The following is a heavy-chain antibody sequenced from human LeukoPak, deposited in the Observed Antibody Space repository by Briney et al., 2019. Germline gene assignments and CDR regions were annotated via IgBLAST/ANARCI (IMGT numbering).Heavy chain of an antibody. D-gene: IGHD1-14*01. CDR1: GFSFNSYA. Sequence: GGSLRLSWSASGFSFNSYAIHWVRQDPGKGLEWVAVISYAGDSKYYADSLKGRFTISRDNSKNTLYLQMDTLRPEDTALYYCAKDPGSIRNHFDSWGQGTLVTVSS. CDR2: ISYAGDSK. V-gene: IGHV3-30*18. CDR3: AKDPGSIRNHFDS. J-gene: IGHJ4*02.